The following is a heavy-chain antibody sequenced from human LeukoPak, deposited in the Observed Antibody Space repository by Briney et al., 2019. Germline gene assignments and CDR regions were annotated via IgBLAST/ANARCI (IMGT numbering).Heavy chain of an antibody. CDR2: IYYSGST. D-gene: IGHD1-26*01. CDR1: GGSISSGGYY. V-gene: IGHV4-31*03. J-gene: IGHJ5*02. Sequence: SQTLSLTCTVSGGSISSGGYYWSWIRQHPGKGLEWIGYIYYSGSTYYNPSLKSRVTISVDTSKNQFSLKLSSVTAADTAVYYCARGTPSGRIEGDWFDHWGQGTLVTVSS. CDR3: ARGTPSGRIEGDWFDH.